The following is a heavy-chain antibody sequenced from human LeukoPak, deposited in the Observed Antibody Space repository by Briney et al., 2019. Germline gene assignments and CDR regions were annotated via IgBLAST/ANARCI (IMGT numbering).Heavy chain of an antibody. Sequence: GGSLRLSCAASGFTFSSYSMNWVRQAPGKGLEWVSSISSSSSYIDYADSVKGRFPLSRDNAKTSLSLQMNSLRADDTAVYYCARESSPGYSYGYPLAYWGQGTLVTVSS. J-gene: IGHJ4*02. CDR1: GFTFSSYS. CDR3: ARESSPGYSYGYPLAY. CDR2: ISSSSSYI. D-gene: IGHD5-18*01. V-gene: IGHV3-21*01.